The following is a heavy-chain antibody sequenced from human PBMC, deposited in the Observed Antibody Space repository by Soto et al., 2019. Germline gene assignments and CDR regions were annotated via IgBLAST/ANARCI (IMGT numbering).Heavy chain of an antibody. CDR2: ISSSSSYI. CDR1: GFTFSSYS. J-gene: IGHJ6*02. CDR3: AREGIAAAGTRVDV. D-gene: IGHD6-13*01. Sequence: GSLRLSCASSGFTFSSYSMNWVRQAPGKGLEWVSSISSSSSYIYYADSVKGRFTISRDNAKNSLYLQINSLRAEDTAVYYCAREGIAAAGTRVDVWGQGTTVTVSS. V-gene: IGHV3-21*01.